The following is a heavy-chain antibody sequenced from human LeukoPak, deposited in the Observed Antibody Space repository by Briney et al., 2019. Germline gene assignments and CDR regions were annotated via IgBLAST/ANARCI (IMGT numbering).Heavy chain of an antibody. CDR2: XXXXXXET. J-gene: IGHJ4*02. CDR3: ARQGEYFRASTTDRPEFDH. D-gene: IGHD1-1*01. V-gene: IGHV5-51*01. CDR1: GYNFSTHG. Sequence: GESLKISCWVSGYNFSTHGIGWVRPMPGKGLEXXXXXXXXXXETTHSPSFQGQLTISVAKPITTTYLQGNSTKAADTATYFGARQGEYFRASTTDRPEFDHWGQGTLVTVSP.